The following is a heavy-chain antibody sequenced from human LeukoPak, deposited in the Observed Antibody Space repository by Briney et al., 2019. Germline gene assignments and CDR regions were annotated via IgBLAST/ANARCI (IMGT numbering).Heavy chain of an antibody. CDR2: INPNSGGT. Sequence: ASVKVSCKASGYTFTSYGISWVRQAPGQGLEWMGWINPNSGGTNYAQKFQGRVTMTRDTSISTAYMELSRLRSDDTAVYYCARDGGMVRGVFHWFDPWGQGTLVTVSS. V-gene: IGHV1-2*02. CDR3: ARDGGMVRGVFHWFDP. D-gene: IGHD3-10*01. CDR1: GYTFTSYG. J-gene: IGHJ5*02.